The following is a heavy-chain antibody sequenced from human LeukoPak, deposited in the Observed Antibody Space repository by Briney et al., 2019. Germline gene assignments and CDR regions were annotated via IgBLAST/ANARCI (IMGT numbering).Heavy chain of an antibody. V-gene: IGHV4-59*01. D-gene: IGHD1-26*01. CDR2: IYYSGST. CDR1: GGSINSYY. Sequence: PSETLSLTCTVSGGSINSYYWSWIRQPPGKGLEWIAYIYYSGSTSYNPSLKSRVTISVDTSKNQYSLKLNSVTAADTAMYYCARLFHPALSGNYPFDYWGQGTLVTVSS. J-gene: IGHJ4*02. CDR3: ARLFHPALSGNYPFDY.